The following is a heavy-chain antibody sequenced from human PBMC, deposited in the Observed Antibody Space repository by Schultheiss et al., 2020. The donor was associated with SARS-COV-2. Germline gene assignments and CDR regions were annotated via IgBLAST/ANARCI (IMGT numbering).Heavy chain of an antibody. J-gene: IGHJ6*02. Sequence: GESLKISCAASGFTFSGSAMHWVRQASGKGLEWVGRIRSKANSYATAYAASVKGRFTISRDDSKNTLYLQMNSLRVEDTAIYYCAKEVNHYYYFAMDVWGQGTTVTVSS. CDR1: GFTFSGSA. V-gene: IGHV3-73*01. CDR2: IRSKANSYAT. CDR3: AKEVNHYYYFAMDV.